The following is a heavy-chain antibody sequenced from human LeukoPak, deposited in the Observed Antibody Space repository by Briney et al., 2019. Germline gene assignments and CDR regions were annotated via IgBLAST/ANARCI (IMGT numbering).Heavy chain of an antibody. V-gene: IGHV3-53*01. CDR1: GFTVSSNY. Sequence: PGGSLRLSCAASGFTVSSNYMSWVRQAPGKGLEWVSVIYSGGSTYYADSVKGRFTISRDNSKNTLYLQMNSLRAEDTAVYYCARARTYGSGRNYFDYWGQGTLVTVSS. D-gene: IGHD3-10*01. J-gene: IGHJ4*02. CDR3: ARARTYGSGRNYFDY. CDR2: IYSGGST.